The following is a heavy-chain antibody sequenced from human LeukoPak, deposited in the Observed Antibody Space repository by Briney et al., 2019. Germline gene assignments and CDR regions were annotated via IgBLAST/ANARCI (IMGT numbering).Heavy chain of an antibody. J-gene: IGHJ4*02. Sequence: PGGSLRLSWAAPGFNFIKTWMTWVRQTPGTGLGWGANIDREGSAKYYMDSVKGRFTISRDNAKNSLNLQMSLLRADDTAVYYCTNMDSWGQGTLVTVSS. V-gene: IGHV3-7*01. D-gene: IGHD2-2*03. CDR1: GFNFIKTW. CDR3: TNMDS. CDR2: IDREGSAK.